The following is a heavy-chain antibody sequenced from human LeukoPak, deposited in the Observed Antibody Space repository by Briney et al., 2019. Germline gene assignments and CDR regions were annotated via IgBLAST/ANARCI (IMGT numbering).Heavy chain of an antibody. J-gene: IGHJ4*02. V-gene: IGHV4-4*07. CDR1: GASISSNY. CDR2: ISRSGST. CDR3: AREGRSSTPGY. D-gene: IGHD2-15*01. Sequence: SETLSLTCTVSGASISSNYWTWARQPAGKGLEWMGRISRSGSTDYNPSLKRRITMSVDTSKNQFSLKLSSVTAADTAVYYCAREGRSSTPGYWGQGVLVTVSS.